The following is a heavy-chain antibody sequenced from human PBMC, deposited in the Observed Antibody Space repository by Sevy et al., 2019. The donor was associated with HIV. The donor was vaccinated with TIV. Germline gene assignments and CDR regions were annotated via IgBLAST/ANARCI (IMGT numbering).Heavy chain of an antibody. V-gene: IGHV3-11*01. D-gene: IGHD3-16*01. CDR1: GFTFSDYY. Sequence: GGSLRLSCAASGFTFSDYYMSWIRQAPGKGLEWVSYVSGSDDTKYYADSVKGRFTISRDNAKNSLYLQMNSLRAEDTAVYYCARDHVKDGALGDYYYFAMDVWGQGTTVTVSS. CDR3: ARDHVKDGALGDYYYFAMDV. CDR2: VSGSDDTK. J-gene: IGHJ6*02.